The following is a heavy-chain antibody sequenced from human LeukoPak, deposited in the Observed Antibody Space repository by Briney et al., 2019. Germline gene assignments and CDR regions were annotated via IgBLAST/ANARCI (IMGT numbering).Heavy chain of an antibody. CDR2: ISGSGGST. D-gene: IGHD6-13*01. CDR3: AKKYTSSWWEAFDV. J-gene: IGHJ3*01. CDR1: GFTFSSYA. V-gene: IGHV3-23*01. Sequence: GGSLRLSCAASGFTFSSYAMSWVRQAPGKGLEWVSAISGSGGSTYYADSVKGRLTISRDNSKNTLYLQVNSLRAEDTALYYCAKKYTSSWWEAFDVWGQGTLVTVSS.